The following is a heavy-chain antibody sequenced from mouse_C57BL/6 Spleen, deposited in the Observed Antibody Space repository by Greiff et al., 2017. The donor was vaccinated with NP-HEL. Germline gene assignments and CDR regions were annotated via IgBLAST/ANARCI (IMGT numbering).Heavy chain of an antibody. CDR2: IYPRSGNT. Sequence: QVQLQQSGAELARPGASVKLSCKASGYTFTSYGISWVKQRTGQGLEWIGEIYPRSGNTYYNEKFKGKATLTADKSSSTAYMELRSLTSGDSAVYSCARGEGCDYDGGPGFAYWGQGTLVTVSA. D-gene: IGHD2-4*01. CDR1: GYTFTSYG. CDR3: ARGEGCDYDGGPGFAY. V-gene: IGHV1-81*01. J-gene: IGHJ3*01.